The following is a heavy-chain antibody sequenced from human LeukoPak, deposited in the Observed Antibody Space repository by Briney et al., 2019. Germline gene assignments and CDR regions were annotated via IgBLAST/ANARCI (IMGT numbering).Heavy chain of an antibody. CDR1: GGSISSNSYY. Sequence: SETLSLTCDVSGGSISSNSYYWGWIRQPPGKGPEWIASIFYSGSTYYNPSLKSRVTISLDRSKNQFSLKLTSVTAADTAVYYCARDGRSPRILGGWLGAFDIWGQGTMVTVSS. CDR2: IFYSGST. D-gene: IGHD2-21*01. J-gene: IGHJ3*02. V-gene: IGHV4-39*07. CDR3: ARDGRSPRILGGWLGAFDI.